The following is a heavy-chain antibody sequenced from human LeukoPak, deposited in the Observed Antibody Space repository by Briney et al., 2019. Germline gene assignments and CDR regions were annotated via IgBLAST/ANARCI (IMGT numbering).Heavy chain of an antibody. CDR3: AKDRGRTIFGEGDAFDI. CDR2: ISGSGGST. V-gene: IGHV3-23*01. D-gene: IGHD3-3*01. Sequence: GGSLRLSCAASGFTFSSYAMSWVRQAPGKGLEWVSAISGSGGSTYYADSVKGRFTISRDNPKNTLYLQMNSLRAEDAAVYYCAKDRGRTIFGEGDAFDIWGQGTMVTVSS. CDR1: GFTFSSYA. J-gene: IGHJ3*02.